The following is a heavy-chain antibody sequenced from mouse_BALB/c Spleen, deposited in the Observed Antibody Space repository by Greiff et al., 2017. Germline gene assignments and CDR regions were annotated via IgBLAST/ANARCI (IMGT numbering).Heavy chain of an antibody. CDR2: IWAGGST. V-gene: IGHV2-9*02. J-gene: IGHJ4*01. D-gene: IGHD2-1*01. CDR1: GFSLTSYG. CDR3: ARPGNYDAMDY. Sequence: VKLMESGPGLVAPSQSLSITCTVSGFSLTSYGVHWVRQPPGKGLEWLGVIWAGGSTNYNSALMSRLSISKDNSKSQVFLKMNSLQTDDTAMYYCARPGNYDAMDYWGQGTSVTVSS.